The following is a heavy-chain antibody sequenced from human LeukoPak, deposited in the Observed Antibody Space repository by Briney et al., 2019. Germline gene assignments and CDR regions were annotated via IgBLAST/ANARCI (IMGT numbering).Heavy chain of an antibody. D-gene: IGHD2-8*01. CDR1: GYTFTGYY. CDR3: ARENCTDGVCYKQLDY. CDR2: IYPNSGGT. Sequence: ASVKVSCKASGYTFTGYYMHWVRQAPGQGLEWMGWIYPNSGGTNYAQKFQGRVTMTRDTSISTAYMELSRLRSDDTAVYYCARENCTDGVCYKQLDYWGQGTLVTVSS. J-gene: IGHJ4*02. V-gene: IGHV1-2*02.